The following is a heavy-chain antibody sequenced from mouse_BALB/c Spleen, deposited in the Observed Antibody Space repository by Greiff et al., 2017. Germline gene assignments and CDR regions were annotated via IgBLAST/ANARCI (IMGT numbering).Heavy chain of an antibody. Sequence: QVQLQQPGAELVRPGASVKLSCKASGYTFTSYWINWVKQRPGQGLEWIGNIYPSDSYTNYNQKFKDKATLTVDKSSSKAYMQLSSPTSEDSAVYYCTRGGYGNYGGFAYWGQGTLVTVSA. V-gene: IGHV1-69*02. J-gene: IGHJ3*01. CDR2: IYPSDSYT. D-gene: IGHD2-10*02. CDR3: TRGGYGNYGGFAY. CDR1: GYTFTSYW.